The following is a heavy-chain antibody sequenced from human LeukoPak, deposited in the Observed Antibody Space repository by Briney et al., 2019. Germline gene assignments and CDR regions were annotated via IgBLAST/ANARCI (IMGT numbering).Heavy chain of an antibody. CDR3: ARVVPLNAFDI. V-gene: IGHV4-34*01. CDR1: GGSFSGYY. J-gene: IGHJ3*02. CDR2: INHSGST. Sequence: SETLSLTCAVYGGSFSGYYWSWIRQPPGKGLEWIGEINHSGSTNYNPSLKSRVTISVDTSKNQFSLKLSSVTAADTAVYYCARVVPLNAFDIWGQGTMVTVSP.